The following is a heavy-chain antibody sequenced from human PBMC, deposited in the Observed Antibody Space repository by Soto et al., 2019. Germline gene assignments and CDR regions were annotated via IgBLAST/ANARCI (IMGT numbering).Heavy chain of an antibody. D-gene: IGHD4-17*01. Sequence: QVQLVQSGAEVKKPGSSVKVSCKASGGTFSSYAISWVRQAPGQGLEWMGGIIPIFGTANYAQKFQGRVTITADESTSTAYMELSSLRSEDTAVYYCARAEGHGDYDEPYYGMDVWGQGTTVTVSS. J-gene: IGHJ6*02. V-gene: IGHV1-69*12. CDR3: ARAEGHGDYDEPYYGMDV. CDR1: GGTFSSYA. CDR2: IIPIFGTA.